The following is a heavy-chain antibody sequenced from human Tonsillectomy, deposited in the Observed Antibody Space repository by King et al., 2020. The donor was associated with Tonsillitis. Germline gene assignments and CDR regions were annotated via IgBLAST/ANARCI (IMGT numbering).Heavy chain of an antibody. CDR2: ISSSGSYT. J-gene: IGHJ4*02. CDR1: GFTFSDYY. D-gene: IGHD6-19*01. V-gene: IGHV3-11*06. Sequence: VQLVESGGGLVKPGGSLRLSCAASGFTFSDYYMSWVRQAPGKGLEWVSYISSSGSYTVYADSVKGRLTISRDNAKNSLYLQMNSLRAEDTAVYYCARPLFGEQWLVSFDYWGQGTLVTVSS. CDR3: ARPLFGEQWLVSFDY.